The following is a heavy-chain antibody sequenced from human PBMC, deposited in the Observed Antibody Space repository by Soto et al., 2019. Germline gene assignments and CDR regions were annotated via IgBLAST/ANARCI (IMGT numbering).Heavy chain of an antibody. Sequence: QVQLVQSGAEVKKPGASVKVSCKASGYTFTGYYMHWVRQAPGQGLEWMGWINPNSGGTNYAQRFQAGVTMTRDTSIRTAYMELSRLRSDDRAGHFCARESSSVGWYNWFDPWGQGTLVTVSS. CDR2: INPNSGGT. J-gene: IGHJ5*02. CDR3: ARESSSVGWYNWFDP. V-gene: IGHV1-2*02. CDR1: GYTFTGYY. D-gene: IGHD6-13*01.